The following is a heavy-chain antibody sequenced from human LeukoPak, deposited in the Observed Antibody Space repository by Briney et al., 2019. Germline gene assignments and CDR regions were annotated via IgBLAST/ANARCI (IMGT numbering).Heavy chain of an antibody. Sequence: GGSLRLSCAASGFTFSGYSMNWVRQAPGKGLEWVSSISSSSSYIYYADSVKGRFTISRDNAKNSLYLQMNSLRAEDTAVYYCARDLRYGSGNRGFDYWGQGTLVTVSS. J-gene: IGHJ4*02. CDR1: GFTFSGYS. CDR3: ARDLRYGSGNRGFDY. V-gene: IGHV3-21*01. CDR2: ISSSSSYI. D-gene: IGHD3-10*01.